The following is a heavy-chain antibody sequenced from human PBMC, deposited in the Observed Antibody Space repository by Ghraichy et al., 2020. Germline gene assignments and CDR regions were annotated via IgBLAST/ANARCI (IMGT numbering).Heavy chain of an antibody. Sequence: GGSLRLSCAASGFTFRSYGMSWVRQAPGRGLEWVSSLGGSGGSTYYAGSVKGRFTISRDNSRDTLYLQMNSLRVEDTAVYYCARSPWQYCGGDCYPFDSWSQGTLVTVSS. CDR1: GFTFRSYG. D-gene: IGHD2-21*02. V-gene: IGHV3-23*01. J-gene: IGHJ5*01. CDR3: ARSPWQYCGGDCYPFDS. CDR2: LGGSGGST.